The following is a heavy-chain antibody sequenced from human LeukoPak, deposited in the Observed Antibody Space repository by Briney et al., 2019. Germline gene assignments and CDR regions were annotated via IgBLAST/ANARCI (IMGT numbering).Heavy chain of an antibody. CDR1: GFTFSSYG. CDR3: ARGADYFDY. CDR2: ISYDGSNK. J-gene: IGHJ4*02. V-gene: IGHV3-30*03. Sequence: TGRSLRLSCAASGFTFSSYGMHWVRQAPGKGLEWVAVISYDGSNKYYADSVKGRFTISRDNSKNTLYLQMNSLRAEDTAVYYCARGADYFDYWGQGTLVTVSS.